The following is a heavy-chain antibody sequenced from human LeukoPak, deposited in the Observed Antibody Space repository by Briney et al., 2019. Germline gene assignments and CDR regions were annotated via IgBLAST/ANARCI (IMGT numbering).Heavy chain of an antibody. D-gene: IGHD2-15*01. Sequence: GRSLRLSCAASGFTFGTYGMHWVRQAPGKGLEWVAVIWYDGTNKNYADSVKGRFTISRDSSKNTLYLQMNSLRAEDTAVYYCARSKYCSAGSCHPLDYWGQGTLVTVSS. V-gene: IGHV3-33*03. CDR2: IWYDGTNK. J-gene: IGHJ4*02. CDR3: ARSKYCSAGSCHPLDY. CDR1: GFTFGTYG.